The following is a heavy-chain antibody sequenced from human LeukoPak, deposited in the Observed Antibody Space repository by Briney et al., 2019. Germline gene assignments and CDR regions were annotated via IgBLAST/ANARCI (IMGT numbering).Heavy chain of an antibody. Sequence: GGSLRLSCAASGFTFSNAWMGWVRQAPGKGLEWVGRIKSKTDGGTTDYAAPVKGRFTISRDDSKNTLYLQMNSLKTEDTAVYYRTTEGSSSWYFDYWGQGTLVTVSS. CDR1: GFTFSNAW. CDR2: IKSKTDGGTT. D-gene: IGHD6-13*01. J-gene: IGHJ4*02. V-gene: IGHV3-15*01. CDR3: TTEGSSSWYFDY.